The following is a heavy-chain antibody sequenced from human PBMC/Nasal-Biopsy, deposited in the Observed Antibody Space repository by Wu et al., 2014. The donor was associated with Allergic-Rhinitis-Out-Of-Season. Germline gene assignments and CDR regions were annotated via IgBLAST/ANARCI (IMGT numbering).Heavy chain of an antibody. CDR2: INSDGSST. D-gene: IGHD4-17*01. CDR3: ATSPHGDDGDWFDP. V-gene: IGHV3-74*03. Sequence: LRLSCAGSGFNFSSHWMYWVRQAPGKGLVWVSRINSDGSSTTSADSVKGRFIISRDNAKNKVFLQMSSLTVDDSAVYYCATSPHGDDGDWFDPWGQGTLVIVSS. J-gene: IGHJ5*02. CDR1: GFNFSSHW.